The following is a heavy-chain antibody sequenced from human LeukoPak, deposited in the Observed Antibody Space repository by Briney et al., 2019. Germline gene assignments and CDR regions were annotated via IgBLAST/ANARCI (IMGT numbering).Heavy chain of an antibody. CDR2: IYYSGST. D-gene: IGHD3-22*01. V-gene: IGHV4-31*03. J-gene: IGHJ3*02. Sequence: SDTLSLTCTVSGGSISSGGYYWSWIRKHPGKGVEWIGYIYYSGSTYYNPSLKSRVTISVDTSKNQFSLKLSSVTAADTAVYYCARGFTYYDSSGYFRGAFDIWGQGTMVTVSS. CDR3: ARGFTYYDSSGYFRGAFDI. CDR1: GGSISSGGYY.